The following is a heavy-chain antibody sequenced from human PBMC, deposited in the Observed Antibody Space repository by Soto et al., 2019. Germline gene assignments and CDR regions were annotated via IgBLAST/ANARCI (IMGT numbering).Heavy chain of an antibody. CDR3: AREMCCSGGRPFDY. D-gene: IGHD2-15*01. Sequence: GGSPRLCCAACGFTVCSYWMSGVRQDPGKGLEWVANIKQDGSEKYYVDSVKGRFTISRDNAKNSLYLQMNSLRAEDTAVYYCAREMCCSGGRPFDYWGQGTLVTVSS. CDR1: GFTVCSYW. CDR2: IKQDGSEK. V-gene: IGHV3-7*01. J-gene: IGHJ4*02.